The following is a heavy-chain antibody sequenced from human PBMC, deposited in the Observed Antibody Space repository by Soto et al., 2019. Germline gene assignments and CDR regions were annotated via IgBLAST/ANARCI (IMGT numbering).Heavy chain of an antibody. CDR2: IIPLFRTP. V-gene: IGHV1-69*12. CDR1: GGTFSSSA. D-gene: IGHD3-3*02. CDR3: ARDTGRQQLGGNYYYITDI. Sequence: QVQLVQSGAEVKKPGSSVKVSCKASGGTFSSSAFSWVRQAPGQGLEWMGGIIPLFRTPDYGQRFQGRVTVTADESAGTVYRELRGLRSEATAVYFCARDTGRQQLGGNYYYITDIWGQGTTVTVSS. J-gene: IGHJ6*02.